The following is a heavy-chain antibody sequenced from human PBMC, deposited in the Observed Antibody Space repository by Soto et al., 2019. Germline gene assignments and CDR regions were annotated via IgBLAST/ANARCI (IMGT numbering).Heavy chain of an antibody. D-gene: IGHD2-2*01. J-gene: IGHJ2*01. CDR3: ARGGSTRSDECWYFDL. Sequence: QVQLVQSGAEVKKPGSSVKVSCKASGVTFSSYTISWVRQAPGQGLEWMGRIIPILGIANYAQKFQGRVTITADKSTSTAYMELSSLRSEDTAVYYCARGGSTRSDECWYFDLWGRGALVPVSS. V-gene: IGHV1-69*02. CDR2: IIPILGIA. CDR1: GVTFSSYT.